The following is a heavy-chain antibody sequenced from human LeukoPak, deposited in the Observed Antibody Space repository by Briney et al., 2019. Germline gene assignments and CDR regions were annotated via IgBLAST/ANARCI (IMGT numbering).Heavy chain of an antibody. D-gene: IGHD3-9*01. Sequence: GGSLRLSCAASGFAFSIYAMSWVRQTPGKGLEWVSTITSSGDRTYYADSVKGRFTISRDNSKNTLYLQMNSLRVGDTAVYLCANLFDWHPIDCWGRGTLVTVSS. CDR2: ITSSGDRT. CDR1: GFAFSIYA. V-gene: IGHV3-23*01. J-gene: IGHJ4*02. CDR3: ANLFDWHPIDC.